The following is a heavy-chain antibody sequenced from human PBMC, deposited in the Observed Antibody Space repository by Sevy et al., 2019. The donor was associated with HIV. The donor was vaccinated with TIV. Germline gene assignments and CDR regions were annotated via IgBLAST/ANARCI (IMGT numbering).Heavy chain of an antibody. Sequence: SQTLSLTCAISGNSVSSNSAAWNWIRQSPSRGLEWLGRTHYRSKGYNDYAVSVKGRITINPDTSKNQFSLQLNSVTPEDTAVYYCARACCSCGRFGVLGAFDFWGQGTMVTVSS. CDR3: ARACCSCGRFGVLGAFDF. CDR2: THYRSKGYN. J-gene: IGHJ3*01. CDR1: GNSVSSNSAA. D-gene: IGHD2-15*01. V-gene: IGHV6-1*01.